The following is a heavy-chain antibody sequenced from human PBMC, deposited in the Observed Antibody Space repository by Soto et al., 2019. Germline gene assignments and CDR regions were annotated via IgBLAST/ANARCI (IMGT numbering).Heavy chain of an antibody. CDR2: INPSGGST. CDR1: GYTFTSYY. CDR3: ARDLGYDFWSGYQYYYYGMDV. J-gene: IGHJ6*02. V-gene: IGHV1-46*01. D-gene: IGHD3-3*01. Sequence: SVKVSCKASGYTFTSYYLHSLRQAPGQGLERMRIINPSGGSTSYAKKFQGRVTMTRDTSTSTVYMELSSLRSEDTAVYYCARDLGYDFWSGYQYYYYGMDVWGQGTMLTVSS.